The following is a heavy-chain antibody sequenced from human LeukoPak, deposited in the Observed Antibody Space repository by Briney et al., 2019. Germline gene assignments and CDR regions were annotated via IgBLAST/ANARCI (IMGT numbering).Heavy chain of an antibody. V-gene: IGHV3-23*01. CDR3: AKDFYSVTYPRFDY. CDR1: GFTFSDYA. CDR2: ISGTGGSGDST. Sequence: GGSLRLSCAASGFTFSDYAMSWVRQAPGKGLEWISAISGTGGSGDSTYYADSVKGRFTISGDNSKITLYLQMNSLRAEDTAVYYCAKDFYSVTYPRFDYWGQGTLVTVSS. J-gene: IGHJ4*02. D-gene: IGHD4-23*01.